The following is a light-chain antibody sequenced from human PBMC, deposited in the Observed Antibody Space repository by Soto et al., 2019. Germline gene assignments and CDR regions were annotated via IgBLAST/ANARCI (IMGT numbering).Light chain of an antibody. CDR1: SSDIGVYNY. CDR3: TSFTTTSIWV. Sequence: QSALTQPASVSGSPGQSIPISCTGTSSDIGVYNYVSWYQQHPGKAPKLMICEVSNRPSGVSSRFSGSKSGNTASLTISGLRAEDEADYYCTSFTTTSIWVFGGGTKLTVL. V-gene: IGLV2-14*01. J-gene: IGLJ3*02. CDR2: EVS.